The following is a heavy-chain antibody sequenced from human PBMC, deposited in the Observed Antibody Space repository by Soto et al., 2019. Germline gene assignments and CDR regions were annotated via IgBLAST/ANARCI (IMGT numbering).Heavy chain of an antibody. J-gene: IGHJ6*02. D-gene: IGHD5-18*01. V-gene: IGHV1-2*02. Sequence: QVQLVQSGAEVKKPGASVKVSCKASGYAFTDYYMHWVRQAAGQGLEWMGWINSKSGGTNVAQRFQGRVTMTRDTFISPTHLEVTRLRSDDTAIFYCARLDTDMAAPYYGMDFWGQGTTVTVSS. CDR2: INSKSGGT. CDR3: ARLDTDMAAPYYGMDF. CDR1: GYAFTDYY.